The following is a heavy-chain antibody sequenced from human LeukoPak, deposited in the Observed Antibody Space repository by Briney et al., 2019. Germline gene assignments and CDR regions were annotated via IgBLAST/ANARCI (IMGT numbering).Heavy chain of an antibody. D-gene: IGHD6-13*01. Sequence: GGSLRLSCVASGFTFSSFAMSWVRQAPGKGLEWVSGISGGGGNTYHADSVKGRLTISRDNSKNTLYLQMNSLRAEDTAVYYCAKGQYSSSWYSGHPFDYWGQGTLVTVSS. CDR1: GFTFSSFA. CDR2: ISGGGGNT. CDR3: AKGQYSSSWYSGHPFDY. V-gene: IGHV3-23*01. J-gene: IGHJ4*02.